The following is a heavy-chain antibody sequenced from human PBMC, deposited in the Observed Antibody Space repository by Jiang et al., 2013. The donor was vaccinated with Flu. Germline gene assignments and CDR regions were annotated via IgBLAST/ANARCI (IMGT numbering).Heavy chain of an antibody. J-gene: IGHJ4*02. CDR1: GGSISSYY. D-gene: IGHD6-13*01. Sequence: VKPSETLSLTCTVSGGSISSYYWSWIRQPPGKGLEWIGYIYYSGSTNYNPSLKSRVTISVDTSKNQFSLKLTSVTAADTAVYYCARQGRVGSNWYWDYFDYWGQGTLVTVSS. CDR3: ARQGRVGSNWYWDYFDY. V-gene: IGHV4-59*08. CDR2: IYYSGST.